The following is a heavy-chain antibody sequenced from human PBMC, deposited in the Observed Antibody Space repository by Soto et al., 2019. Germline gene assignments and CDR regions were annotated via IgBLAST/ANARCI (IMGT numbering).Heavy chain of an antibody. Sequence: SETLSLTCTVSGGSISSYYWSWIRQPPGKGLEWIGYIYYSGSTNYNPSLKSRVTISVDTSKNQFSLKLSSVTAADTAVDYCARRRGSYYFDYWGQGTLVTVSS. CDR2: IYYSGST. J-gene: IGHJ4*02. V-gene: IGHV4-59*08. CDR3: ARRRGSYYFDY. D-gene: IGHD1-26*01. CDR1: GGSISSYY.